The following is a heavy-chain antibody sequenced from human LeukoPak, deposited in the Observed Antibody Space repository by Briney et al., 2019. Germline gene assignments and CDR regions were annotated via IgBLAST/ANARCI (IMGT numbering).Heavy chain of an antibody. CDR2: INHSGST. D-gene: IGHD6-19*01. Sequence: SETLSLTCAVYGGSFSGYYWSWIRQPPGKGLEWIGEINHSGSTNYNPSLKSRVTISVDTSKNQFSLKLSFVTAADTAVYYCARFEQWLEQVFDYWGQGTLVTVSS. V-gene: IGHV4-34*01. CDR1: GGSFSGYY. J-gene: IGHJ4*02. CDR3: ARFEQWLEQVFDY.